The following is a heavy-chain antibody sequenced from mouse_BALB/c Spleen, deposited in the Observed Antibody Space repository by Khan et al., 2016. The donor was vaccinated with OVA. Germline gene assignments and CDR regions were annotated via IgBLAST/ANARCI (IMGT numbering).Heavy chain of an antibody. CDR2: ISSGSSTI. CDR3: VRGNYYGSSYVGY. CDR1: GCTFSSFG. V-gene: IGHV5-17*02. D-gene: IGHD1-1*01. Sequence: EVELVESGGGLVQPGGSRKLSCAASGCTFSSFGMHWVRQAPEKGLEWVAYISSGSSTIYYADTVKGRFTISRDNPKNTLFLQMTSLRSEDTAMYYCVRGNYYGSSYVGYWGQGTTLTVSS. J-gene: IGHJ2*01.